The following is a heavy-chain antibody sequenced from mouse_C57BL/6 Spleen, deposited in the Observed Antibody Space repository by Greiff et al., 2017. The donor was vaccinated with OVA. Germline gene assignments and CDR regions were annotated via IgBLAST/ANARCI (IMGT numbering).Heavy chain of an antibody. CDR3: AKVYDYDERDYFDY. Sequence: EVKLQESGPELVKPGASVKMSCKASGYTFTDYNMHWVKQSHGKSLEWIGYINPNNGGTSYNQKFKGKATLTVNKSSSTAYMELRSLTSEDSAVYYCAKVYDYDERDYFDYWGQGTTLTVSS. CDR2: INPNNGGT. J-gene: IGHJ2*01. D-gene: IGHD2-4*01. V-gene: IGHV1-22*01. CDR1: GYTFTDYN.